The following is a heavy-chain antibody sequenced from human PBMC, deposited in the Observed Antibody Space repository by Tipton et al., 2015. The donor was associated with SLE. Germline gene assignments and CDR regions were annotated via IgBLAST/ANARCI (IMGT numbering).Heavy chain of an antibody. J-gene: IGHJ6*02. CDR3: ARAIAPAGSPGYYYYNFDV. D-gene: IGHD6-13*01. V-gene: IGHV4-38-2*01. Sequence: TLSLTCAVSGYSISRVNYWGWFRQPPGKGRGWFGSSYHIGGTYYNPSLKSRVTIYIDTSKNHFSLRLCSVSAADTAVYYCARAIAPAGSPGYYYYNFDVWGQGTTVTVSS. CDR1: GYSISRVNY. CDR2: SYHIGGT.